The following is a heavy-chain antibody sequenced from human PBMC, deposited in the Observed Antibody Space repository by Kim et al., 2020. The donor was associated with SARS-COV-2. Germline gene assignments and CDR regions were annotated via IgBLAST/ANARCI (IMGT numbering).Heavy chain of an antibody. CDR2: ISYDGSNK. J-gene: IGHJ6*02. Sequence: GGSLRLSCAASGFTFSSYGMHWVRQAPGKGLEWVAVISYDGSNKYYADSVKGRFTISRDNSKNTLYLQMNSLRAEDTAVYYCAKEAYSGSYFIYYYYGMDVWGQGTTVTVSS. V-gene: IGHV3-30*18. CDR1: GFTFSSYG. CDR3: AKEAYSGSYFIYYYYGMDV. D-gene: IGHD1-26*01.